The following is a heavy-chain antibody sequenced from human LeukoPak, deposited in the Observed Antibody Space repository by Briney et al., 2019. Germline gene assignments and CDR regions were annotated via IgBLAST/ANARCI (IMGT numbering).Heavy chain of an antibody. D-gene: IGHD3-10*01. CDR1: GGSLSGSY. Sequence: SKTLSLTCTVSGGSLSGSYWSWIRQPPGKQFEWIGYVYSSGSSGITTYNPSLQSRIIISQDTSKNDFSLKLTSVTAADAAVYYCASLAARRGYYYSGMDVWGQGTTVTVSS. CDR3: ASLAARRGYYYSGMDV. V-gene: IGHV4-59*01. J-gene: IGHJ6*02. CDR2: VYSSGSSGIT.